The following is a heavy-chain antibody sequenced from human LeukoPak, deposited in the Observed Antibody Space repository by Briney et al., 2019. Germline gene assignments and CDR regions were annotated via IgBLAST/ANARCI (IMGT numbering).Heavy chain of an antibody. CDR3: ARDSQWSLDY. Sequence: GGSLRLSCAASGFTFSGYWLTWVRQAPGKGLEWVAMIKQDGSEKYYVDSVKGRFTISRDNAKNSLFLQMNSLRVVDTAVYYCARDSQWSLDYWGQGTLVTVSS. J-gene: IGHJ4*02. V-gene: IGHV3-7*01. CDR2: IKQDGSEK. D-gene: IGHD6-19*01. CDR1: GFTFSGYW.